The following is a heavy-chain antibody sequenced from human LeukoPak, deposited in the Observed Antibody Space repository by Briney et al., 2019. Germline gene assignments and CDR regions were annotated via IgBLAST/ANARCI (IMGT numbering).Heavy chain of an antibody. Sequence: NSSETLSLTCTVSGGSISSYYWSWIRQPPGKGLEWIGYIYYSGSTNYNPSLKRRVTISVDTSKDQFSLKLSSVTAADTAVYYCARDLYGSGSLSWGQGTLVTVSS. CDR1: GGSISSYY. CDR2: IYYSGST. D-gene: IGHD3-10*01. V-gene: IGHV4-59*01. J-gene: IGHJ4*02. CDR3: ARDLYGSGSLS.